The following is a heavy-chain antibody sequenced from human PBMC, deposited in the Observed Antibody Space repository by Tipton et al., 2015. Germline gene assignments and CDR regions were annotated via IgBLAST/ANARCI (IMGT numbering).Heavy chain of an antibody. Sequence: TLSLTCTVSGGSISSGPYYWSWIRQHPGKGLEWIGYIFNSGTTYYNPSLKGRAAISIDTSQNQFSLMVSSVTAADTAVYYCARDQESGLSHWFDPWGQGTLVTVSS. V-gene: IGHV4-31*03. CDR3: ARDQESGLSHWFDP. D-gene: IGHD2-15*01. CDR2: IFNSGTT. J-gene: IGHJ5*02. CDR1: GGSISSGPYY.